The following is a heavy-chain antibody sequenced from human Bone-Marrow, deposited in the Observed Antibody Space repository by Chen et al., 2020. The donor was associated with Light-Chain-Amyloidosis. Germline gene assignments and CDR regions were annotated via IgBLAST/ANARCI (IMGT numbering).Heavy chain of an antibody. V-gene: IGHV3-21*01. J-gene: IGHJ6*03. D-gene: IGHD3-3*01. CDR3: ASYDPRTYYYYYMDV. CDR1: GFTFSSYR. Sequence: EVQLVESGGGLVKRGGSLRLSCAASGFTFSSYRMNWVRQAPGKGLEWVSSISSSSSYIYYADSVQGRFTIARDNAKNALYLQMNSLRAGDTAVYYCASYDPRTYYYYYMDVWGKGTTVTVSS. CDR2: ISSSSSYI.